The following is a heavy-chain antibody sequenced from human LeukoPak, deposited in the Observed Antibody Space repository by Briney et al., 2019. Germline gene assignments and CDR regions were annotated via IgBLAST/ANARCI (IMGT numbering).Heavy chain of an antibody. Sequence: SVKVSCKASGGTFSSYAISWVRQAPGQGLEWMGGIIPIFGTANYAQKFQGRVAITTDESTSTAYMELSSLRSEDTAVYYCAREAYGAQPHWGQGTLVTVSS. V-gene: IGHV1-69*05. CDR1: GGTFSSYA. D-gene: IGHD4-17*01. J-gene: IGHJ4*02. CDR3: AREAYGAQPH. CDR2: IIPIFGTA.